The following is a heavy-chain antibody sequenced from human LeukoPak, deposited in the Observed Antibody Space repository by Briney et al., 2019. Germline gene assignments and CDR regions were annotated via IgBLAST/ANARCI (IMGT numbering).Heavy chain of an antibody. CDR2: IWYDGSNK. D-gene: IGHD5-18*01. CDR1: GFTFSRIA. Sequence: GGSLRLSCAASGFTFSRIAMTWVRQAPGKGLEWVAVIWYDGSNKYYADSVKGRFTISRDNSKNTLYLQMNSLSAEDTAVYYCARDEGVDTAMVTYYFDYWGQGTLVTVSS. CDR3: ARDEGVDTAMVTYYFDY. J-gene: IGHJ4*02. V-gene: IGHV3-33*08.